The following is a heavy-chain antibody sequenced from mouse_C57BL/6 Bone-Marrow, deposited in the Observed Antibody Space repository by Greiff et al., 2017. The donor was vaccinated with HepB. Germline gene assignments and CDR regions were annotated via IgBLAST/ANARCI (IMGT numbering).Heavy chain of an antibody. CDR1: GYAFSSSW. J-gene: IGHJ3*01. V-gene: IGHV1-82*01. CDR3: ARWDYPAWFAY. Sequence: QVQLQQSGPELVKPGASVKISCKASGYAFSSSWMNWVKQRPGKGLEWIGRIYPGDGDTNYNGKFKGKATLTADKSSSTAYMQLSSLTSEDSAVYFCARWDYPAWFAYWGQGTLATVSA. CDR2: IYPGDGDT. D-gene: IGHD2-4*01.